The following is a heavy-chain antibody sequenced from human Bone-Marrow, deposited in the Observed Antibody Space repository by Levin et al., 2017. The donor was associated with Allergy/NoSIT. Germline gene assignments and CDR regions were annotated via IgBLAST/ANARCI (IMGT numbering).Heavy chain of an antibody. CDR1: GVSLTGYY. D-gene: IGHD4-17*01. CDR3: ARGATVTRRFDY. CDR2: INHSGST. V-gene: IGHV4-34*01. Sequence: PSETLSLTCTVSGVSLTGYYWSWVRQTPGRGLEWVGEINHSGSTDYNPSLKSRVTISLDTSKKQFSLNLSSVTAADTAVYYCARGATVTRRFDYWGQGTLVTVSS. J-gene: IGHJ4*02.